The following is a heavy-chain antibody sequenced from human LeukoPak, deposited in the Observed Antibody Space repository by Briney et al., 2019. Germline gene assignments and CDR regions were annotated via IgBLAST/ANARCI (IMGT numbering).Heavy chain of an antibody. CDR2: INSDGSST. V-gene: IGHV3-74*01. D-gene: IGHD1-14*01. J-gene: IGHJ3*02. CDR1: GFTFSSYW. CDR3: ARDLATTWRPEDAFDI. Sequence: PGGSLRLSCAASGFTFSSYWMHWVRQAPGKGLVWVSRINSDGSSTAYAGSVKGRFTISRDNAKNTLYLQMNSLRAEDTAVYFCARDLATTWRPEDAFDIWGQGTTVTVSS.